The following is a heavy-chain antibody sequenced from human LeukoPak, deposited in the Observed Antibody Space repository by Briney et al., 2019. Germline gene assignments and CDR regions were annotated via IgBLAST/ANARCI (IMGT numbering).Heavy chain of an antibody. V-gene: IGHV1-69*05. D-gene: IGHD1-1*01. CDR1: GGTFSSYA. Sequence: SVKVSCKASGGTFSSYAISWVRQAPGQGLEWMGGTIPIFGTANYAQRFQGRVTITTDESTSTAYMELSSLRSEDTAVYYCARAELERSGYYFDYWGQGTLVTVSS. CDR3: ARAELERSGYYFDY. J-gene: IGHJ4*02. CDR2: TIPIFGTA.